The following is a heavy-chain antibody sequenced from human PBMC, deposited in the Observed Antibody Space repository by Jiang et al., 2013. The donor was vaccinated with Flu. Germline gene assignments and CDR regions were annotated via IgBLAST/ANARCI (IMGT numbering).Heavy chain of an antibody. J-gene: IGHJ2*01. CDR1: GFTFSSYA. CDR2: ISYDGSNK. Sequence: SLRLSCAASGFTFSSYAMHWVRQAPGKGLEWVAVISYDGSNKYYADSVKGRFTISRDNSKNTLYLQMNSLRAEDTAVYYCARDELDSSEWYFDLWGRGTLVTVSS. V-gene: IGHV3-30-3*01. CDR3: ARDELDSSEWYFDL. D-gene: IGHD3-22*01.